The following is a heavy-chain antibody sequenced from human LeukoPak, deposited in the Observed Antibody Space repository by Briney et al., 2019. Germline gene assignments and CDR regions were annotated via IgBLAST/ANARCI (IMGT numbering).Heavy chain of an antibody. CDR2: ISAYNGNR. Sequence: ASVKVSCKASGYTFTSYGISWVRQAPGQGLEWMGWISAYNGNRNYAQKFQGRVTMTTDTSTSTAYMELRSLRSDDTAVYYCARDRDPGCSSTSCYEHWFDPWGQGTLVTVSS. CDR1: GYTFTSYG. V-gene: IGHV1-18*01. CDR3: ARDRDPGCSSTSCYEHWFDP. D-gene: IGHD2-2*01. J-gene: IGHJ5*02.